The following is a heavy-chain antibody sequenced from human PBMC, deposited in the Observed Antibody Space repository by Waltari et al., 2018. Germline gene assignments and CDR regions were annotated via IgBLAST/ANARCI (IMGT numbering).Heavy chain of an antibody. Sequence: QVQLVESGGGVVQPGKSLRLSCAASDLVFTIFPVHWVRQAPGKGLGGVASIANDGTDKKDADSVRGRFTIPRDSSAKTVYLRMDSLRPDDTALYFCAGDDPRWYPDALDFWGQGTVVTVSS. J-gene: IGHJ3*01. D-gene: IGHD2-15*01. CDR2: IANDGTDK. CDR1: DLVFTIFP. V-gene: IGHV3-30*01. CDR3: AGDDPRWYPDALDF.